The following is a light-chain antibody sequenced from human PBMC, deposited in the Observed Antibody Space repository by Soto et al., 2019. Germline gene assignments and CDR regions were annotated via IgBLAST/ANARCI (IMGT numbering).Light chain of an antibody. CDR2: EDD. CDR3: QSYDSSNHGV. J-gene: IGLJ3*02. CDR1: SGSIATNY. Sequence: NFMLTQPHSVSESLGKTVTISCTRSSGSIATNYVQWFRQRPGSAPIIVIYEDDQRPSGVPDRFSGSIDSSSNSASLTISGLQTEDEADYYCQSYDSSNHGVFGGGTKLTVL. V-gene: IGLV6-57*03.